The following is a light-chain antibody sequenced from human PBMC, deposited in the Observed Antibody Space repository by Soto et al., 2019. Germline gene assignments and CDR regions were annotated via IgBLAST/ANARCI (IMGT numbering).Light chain of an antibody. CDR1: SGYSNYR. CDR3: GADHGSGRNFVV. V-gene: IGLV9-49*01. CDR2: VGTGGIVG. J-gene: IGLJ2*01. Sequence: QSALTQPPSASASLGASVTLTCTLSSGYSNYRVDWYQQRPGKGPRFVMRVGTGGIVGSKGDGIPDRFSVLGSGLNRYLTIKNIQEEDESDYHCGADHGSGRNFVVFGGGTKLTVL.